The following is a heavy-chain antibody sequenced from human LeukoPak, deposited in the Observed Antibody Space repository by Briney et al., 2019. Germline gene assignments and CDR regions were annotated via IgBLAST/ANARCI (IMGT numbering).Heavy chain of an antibody. CDR3: ARSRVFNGYDILTGYYNPRYYFDY. V-gene: IGHV4-34*01. D-gene: IGHD3-9*01. CDR1: GGSFSGYY. CDR2: INHSGST. J-gene: IGHJ4*02. Sequence: ASETLSLTCAVYGGSFSGYYWSWIRQPPGKGLEWIGEINHSGSTNYNPSLKSRVTISVDTSKNQFSLKLSSVTAADTAVYYCARSRVFNGYDILTGYYNPRYYFDYWGQGTLVTVSS.